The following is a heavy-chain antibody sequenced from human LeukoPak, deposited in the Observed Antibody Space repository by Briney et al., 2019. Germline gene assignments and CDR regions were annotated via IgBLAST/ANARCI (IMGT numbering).Heavy chain of an antibody. V-gene: IGHV4-59*01. CDR2: IYYSGST. J-gene: IGHJ4*02. D-gene: IGHD3-9*01. Sequence: SETLSLTCTVSGGSISSYYWSWIRQPPGKGLEWIGYIYYSGSTNYNPSLKSRVTISVDTSKNQFSLKLSFVTAADTAVYYCAGQYYDILTGYTESWGQGTLVTVSS. CDR1: GGSISSYY. CDR3: AGQYYDILTGYTES.